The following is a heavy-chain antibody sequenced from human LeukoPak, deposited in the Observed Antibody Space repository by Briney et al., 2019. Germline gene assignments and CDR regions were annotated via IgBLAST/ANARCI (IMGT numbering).Heavy chain of an antibody. CDR3: ARDGDIVVVPADNIYYYYYMDV. CDR1: GYTFTSYG. J-gene: IGHJ6*03. CDR2: ISAYNGNT. Sequence: ASVKVSCKASGYTFTSYGISWVRQAPGQGLEWMGWISAYNGNTNYAQKLQGRVTMTTDTSTSTAYMELRSLRSDDTAVYYCARDGDIVVVPADNIYYYYYMDVWGKGTTVTVSS. D-gene: IGHD2-2*01. V-gene: IGHV1-18*01.